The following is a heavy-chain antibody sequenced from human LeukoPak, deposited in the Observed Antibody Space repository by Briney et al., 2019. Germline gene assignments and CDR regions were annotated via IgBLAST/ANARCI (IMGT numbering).Heavy chain of an antibody. CDR2: IYYSGST. Sequence: PSETLSLTCTVSTGAISGYYWSWLRQPPGKGLEWIGYIYYSGSTNYNPSLQSRVTISVDTSNNQFSLRLRSVTAADTAVYYCVRQRGSRVWFVPWRQGTLVTVSS. V-gene: IGHV4-59*08. CDR1: TGAISGYY. J-gene: IGHJ5*02. D-gene: IGHD3-10*01. CDR3: VRQRGSRVWFVP.